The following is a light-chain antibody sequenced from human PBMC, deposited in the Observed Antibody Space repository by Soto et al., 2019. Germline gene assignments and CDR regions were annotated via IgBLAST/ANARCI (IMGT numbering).Light chain of an antibody. V-gene: IGKV3D-15*01. CDR3: QQYNNWPL. CDR1: QSVSSN. Sequence: EIVMTQSPATLSVSPGERATLSCRASQSVSSNLAWYQQKPGQAPRLLIYGASTRATGIPARFSGSGSGTEFTLTISSLQSEDFAVYCCQQYNNWPLFGQGTKVEIK. CDR2: GAS. J-gene: IGKJ1*01.